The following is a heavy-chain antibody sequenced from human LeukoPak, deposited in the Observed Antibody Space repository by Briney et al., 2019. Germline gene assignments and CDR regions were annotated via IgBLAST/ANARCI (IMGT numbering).Heavy chain of an antibody. CDR2: IYSSGST. CDR3: ARSTDY. Sequence: SETLSLTCAVSGGSMTNYYWNWIRQPAGKGLEWIGHIYSSGSTNYNPSLKSRVTMSVDTSKKQFFLNLMSVTAADTAVYHCARSTDYWGQGILVTVSS. CDR1: GGSMTNYY. J-gene: IGHJ4*02. V-gene: IGHV4-4*07.